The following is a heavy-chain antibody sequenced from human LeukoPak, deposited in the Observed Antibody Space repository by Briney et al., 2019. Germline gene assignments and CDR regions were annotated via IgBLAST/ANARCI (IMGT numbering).Heavy chain of an antibody. CDR2: ITGSGDTT. CDR1: GLTFSSYA. Sequence: RRSLTLACAASGLTFSSYAMGWVRQAPEKGLEWVSAITGSGDTTYYSDSVKGRFTISRDNSRNTLYLQMNSLRAEDTAVYYCAKDLRGPAAGTGYFDLWGRGTLVTVCS. J-gene: IGHJ2*01. V-gene: IGHV3-23*01. CDR3: AKDLRGPAAGTGYFDL. D-gene: IGHD6-13*01.